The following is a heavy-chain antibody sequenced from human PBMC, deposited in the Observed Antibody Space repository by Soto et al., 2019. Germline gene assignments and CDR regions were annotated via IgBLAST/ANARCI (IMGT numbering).Heavy chain of an antibody. CDR3: AGSHGSSTSLEIYYYYYYGMDV. Sequence: QVQLVQSGAEVKKPGSSVKVSCKASGGTFSSYCISWVRQAPGQGLEWMGGIIPISGTANYAQKFQGRVTITADEPTSTAYMELSSLRSEDTAVYYCAGSHGSSTSLEIYYYYYYGMDVWGQGTTVTVSS. CDR1: GGTFSSYC. J-gene: IGHJ6*02. V-gene: IGHV1-69*01. D-gene: IGHD2-2*01. CDR2: IIPISGTA.